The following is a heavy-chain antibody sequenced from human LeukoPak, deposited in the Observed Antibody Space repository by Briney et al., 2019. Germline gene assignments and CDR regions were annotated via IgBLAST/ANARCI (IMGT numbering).Heavy chain of an antibody. D-gene: IGHD6-13*01. Sequence: GESLKISCKGSGYSFTSYWIGWVRQMPGKGLEWMGIIYPGDSDTRYSPSFQGQATISADKSISTAYLQWSSLKASDTAMYYCARHHTPGYSSSWYVTNYGMDVWGQGTTVTVSS. CDR2: IYPGDSDT. V-gene: IGHV5-51*01. CDR1: GYSFTSYW. CDR3: ARHHTPGYSSSWYVTNYGMDV. J-gene: IGHJ6*02.